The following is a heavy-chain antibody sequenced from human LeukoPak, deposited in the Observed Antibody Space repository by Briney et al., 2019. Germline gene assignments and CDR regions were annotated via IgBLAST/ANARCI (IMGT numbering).Heavy chain of an antibody. V-gene: IGHV3-23*01. J-gene: IGHJ4*02. CDR3: AKGHADSSGYYYFDS. CDR2: IRGNAGTT. D-gene: IGHD3-22*01. CDR1: GFIFSNYG. Sequence: HTGGSLRLSCAASGFIFSNYGMSWVRQAPGKGLEWVSAIRGNAGTTYYADSVQGRFTIFRDNSKNMLYLQMNSLRVEDTAVYYCAKGHADSSGYYYFDSWGQGTLVTVSS.